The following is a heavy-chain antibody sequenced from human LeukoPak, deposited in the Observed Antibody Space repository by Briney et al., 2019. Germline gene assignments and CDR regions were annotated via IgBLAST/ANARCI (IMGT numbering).Heavy chain of an antibody. V-gene: IGHV1-8*01. CDR2: MNPNRGNT. D-gene: IGHD3-10*01. CDR1: GYTFTSYD. J-gene: IGHJ6*03. CDR3: ARQQQGFGELLPYYYYYMDV. Sequence: ASVNVSCKASGYTFTSYDINWVRQTTGQGLEWMGWMNPNRGNTGYAQKFQGRATMTRNTPISTAYVELSSLRSEYTAVYYCARQQQGFGELLPYYYYYMDVWGKGTTVTVSS.